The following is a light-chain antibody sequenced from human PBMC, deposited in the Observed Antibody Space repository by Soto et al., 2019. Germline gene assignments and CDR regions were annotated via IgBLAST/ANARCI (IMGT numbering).Light chain of an antibody. V-gene: IGLV2-8*01. CDR2: EVN. J-gene: IGLJ3*02. CDR3: SSSACIYHDLV. Sequence: QSALTQPPSASGSPGQSVTISCTGTSSDIGGYNTVSWYQQHPGKAPRLMIYEVNKRPSGVPDRFSGSKSGYTASLTVSGLQTEDEAFYSCSSSACIYHDLVFCGGTQLTVL. CDR1: SSDIGGYNT.